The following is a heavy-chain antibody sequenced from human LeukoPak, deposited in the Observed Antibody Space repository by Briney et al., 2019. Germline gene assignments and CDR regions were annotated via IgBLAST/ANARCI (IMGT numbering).Heavy chain of an antibody. J-gene: IGHJ1*01. CDR3: ARDVVGATYFQL. Sequence: SETLSLTCTVSGGSVSSGSYDCTWIRQPPGKGLEWIGHHYYSGSTNYNPSLKSRVTISKDTSKNQFSLKVTSVTAADTAVYYCARDVVGATYFQLWGPGALVTVSS. D-gene: IGHD1-26*01. CDR2: HYYSGST. V-gene: IGHV4-61*01. CDR1: GGSVSSGSYD.